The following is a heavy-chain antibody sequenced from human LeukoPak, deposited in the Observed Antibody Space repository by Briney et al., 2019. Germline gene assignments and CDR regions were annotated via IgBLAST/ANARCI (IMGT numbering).Heavy chain of an antibody. Sequence: PGGSLRLSCAASGFTFSSYWMHWVRQAPGKGLVWVSRIKTDGSITSYADSVKDRFTISRDNSKNTLYLQMNSLRAEDTAVYYCAKGERIVVVITTCFDYWGQGTLVTVSS. J-gene: IGHJ4*02. D-gene: IGHD3-22*01. CDR2: IKTDGSIT. V-gene: IGHV3-74*01. CDR3: AKGERIVVVITTCFDY. CDR1: GFTFSSYW.